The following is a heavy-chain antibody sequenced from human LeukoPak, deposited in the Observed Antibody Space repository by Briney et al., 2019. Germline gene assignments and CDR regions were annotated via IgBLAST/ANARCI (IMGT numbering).Heavy chain of an antibody. V-gene: IGHV5-51*01. Sequence: GESLKISCKGSGYSFTSYWIGWVRQMPGKGLEWVGIIYPGDSDTRYSPSFQGQVTISADKSISTAYLQWSSLKASDTAMYYCASVTCSSTSCYGPEYFQHWGQGTLVTVSS. D-gene: IGHD2-2*01. CDR1: GYSFTSYW. CDR2: IYPGDSDT. CDR3: ASVTCSSTSCYGPEYFQH. J-gene: IGHJ1*01.